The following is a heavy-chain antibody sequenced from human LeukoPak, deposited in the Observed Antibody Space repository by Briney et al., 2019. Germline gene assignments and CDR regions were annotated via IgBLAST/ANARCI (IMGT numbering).Heavy chain of an antibody. D-gene: IGHD2-15*01. V-gene: IGHV3-11*01. Sequence: PGGSLRLSCAASGFTFSDYYMSWIRQAPGKGLEWVSYISSSGSTIYYADSVKGRFTISRDNAKNSLYLQMNSLRAEDTAVYYCAREDRMLYYYYGMDVWGQGTTVTVSS. J-gene: IGHJ6*02. CDR3: AREDRMLYYYYGMDV. CDR2: ISSSGSTI. CDR1: GFTFSDYY.